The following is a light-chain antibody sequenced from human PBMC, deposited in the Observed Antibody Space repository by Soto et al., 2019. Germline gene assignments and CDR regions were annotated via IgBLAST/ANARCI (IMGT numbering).Light chain of an antibody. CDR1: SSDVGGYNY. CDR2: EVS. J-gene: IGLJ3*02. CDR3: SSYTRSSTRV. V-gene: IGLV2-14*01. Sequence: QSALTQPASVSGSPGQSITISCTGTSSDVGGYNYVSWYQQHPGKAPKVMIYEVSNRPSGVSNRFSGSKSGNTASLTISGLQAEDEADYYCSSYTRSSTRVFGGGTKLPS.